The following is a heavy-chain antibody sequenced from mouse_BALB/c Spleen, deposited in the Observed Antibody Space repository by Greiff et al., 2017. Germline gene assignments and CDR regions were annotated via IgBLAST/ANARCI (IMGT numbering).Heavy chain of an antibody. V-gene: IGHV14-1*02. CDR1: GFNIKDYY. Sequence: DVQLQESGAELVRPGALVKLSCKASGFNIKDYYMHWVKQRPEQGLEWIGWIDPENGNTIYDPKFQGKASITADTSSNTAYLQLSSLTSEDTAVYYCARLDGNYGGFAYWGQGTLVTVSA. CDR3: ARLDGNYGGFAY. CDR2: IDPENGNT. J-gene: IGHJ3*01. D-gene: IGHD2-1*01.